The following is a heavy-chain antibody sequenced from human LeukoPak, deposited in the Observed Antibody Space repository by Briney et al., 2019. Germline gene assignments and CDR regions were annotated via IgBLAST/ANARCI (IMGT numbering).Heavy chain of an antibody. Sequence: SGGSLRLSCAASGFIVSDSYMSWVRQAPGKGLEWVSALYSDGKTYYAGSVKGRFTISRDNSKNTVSLQMNSLRAEDTAVYYCARQVGAATNFGYWGQGTLVTVSS. V-gene: IGHV3-53*01. D-gene: IGHD1-26*01. CDR2: LYSDGKT. CDR3: ARQVGAATNFGY. CDR1: GFIVSDSY. J-gene: IGHJ4*02.